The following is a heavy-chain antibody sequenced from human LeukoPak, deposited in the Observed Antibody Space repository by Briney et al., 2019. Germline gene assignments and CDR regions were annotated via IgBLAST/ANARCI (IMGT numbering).Heavy chain of an antibody. V-gene: IGHV4-4*02. D-gene: IGHD2-2*01. CDR3: ARLSSNSYQGGYDT. Sequence: PSGTLSLACAVSGDSITSNNWWAWVRQPPGKGLEWIGEMFHSGSTSHNPSLKSRLSMSMDKSRNHFSLHLTSVTAADTAVYYCARLSSNSYQGGYDTWGQGTLVTVSS. CDR1: GDSITSNNW. J-gene: IGHJ5*01. CDR2: MFHSGST.